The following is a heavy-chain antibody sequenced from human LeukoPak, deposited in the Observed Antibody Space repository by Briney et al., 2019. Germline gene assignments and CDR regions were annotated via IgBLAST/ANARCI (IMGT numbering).Heavy chain of an antibody. CDR3: AILRGYYYDSSGYYRHDAFDI. V-gene: IGHV3-48*03. J-gene: IGHJ3*02. D-gene: IGHD3-22*01. CDR1: GFTFSSYE. CDR2: ISSSGSTI. Sequence: PGGSLRLSCAASGFTFSSYEMNWVRQARGKGREWVSDISSSGSTIYYADSVKGRFTISRDNAKNSLYLQMNSLGAEDTAVYYCAILRGYYYDSSGYYRHDAFDIWGQGTMVTVSS.